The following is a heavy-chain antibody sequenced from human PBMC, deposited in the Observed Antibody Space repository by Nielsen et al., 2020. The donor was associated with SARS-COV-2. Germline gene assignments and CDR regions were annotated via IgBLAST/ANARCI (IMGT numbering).Heavy chain of an antibody. D-gene: IGHD6-6*01. J-gene: IGHJ4*02. V-gene: IGHV1-18*01. CDR1: GYTFTSYG. CDR2: ISAYNGNT. CDR3: ARASRKYSSSSESLGY. Sequence: ASVKVSCKASGYTFTSYGISWVRQAPGQGLEWMGWISAYNGNTNYAQKFQGRVTMTRDTSISTAYMELSRLRSDDTAVYYCARASRKYSSSSESLGYWGQGTLVTVSS.